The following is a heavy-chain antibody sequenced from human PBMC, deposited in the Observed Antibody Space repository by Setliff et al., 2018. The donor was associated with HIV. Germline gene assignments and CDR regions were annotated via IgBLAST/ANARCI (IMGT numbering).Heavy chain of an antibody. D-gene: IGHD3-3*01. Sequence: ASVKVSCKASGYTFTGYYMHWVRQAPGQGLEWMGWINPNSGGTDYAQKFQGRVTMTRDTSISTAYMELSRLISDDTALYYCARDWNGRWFDPWGQGTLVTVSS. CDR2: INPNSGGT. J-gene: IGHJ5*02. CDR1: GYTFTGYY. V-gene: IGHV1-2*02. CDR3: ARDWNGRWFDP.